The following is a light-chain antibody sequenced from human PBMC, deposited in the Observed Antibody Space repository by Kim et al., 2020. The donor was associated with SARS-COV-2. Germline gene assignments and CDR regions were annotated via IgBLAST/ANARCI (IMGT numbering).Light chain of an antibody. V-gene: IGKV3-20*01. J-gene: IGKJ4*01. CDR3: QQYGSTPPVA. CDR2: ASS. CDR1: QSVSSSY. Sequence: EIVLTQSPGTLSLSPGERATLSCRASQSVSSSYLAWYQQKPGQAPRLLISASSARATGIPDRFSGSGSGTDFTLTISRLESEDFAVYYWQQYGSTPPVAFGGGTKVDIK.